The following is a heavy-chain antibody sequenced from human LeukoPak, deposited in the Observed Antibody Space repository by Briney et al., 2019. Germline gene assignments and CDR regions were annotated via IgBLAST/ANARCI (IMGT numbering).Heavy chain of an antibody. Sequence: GGSLRLSCATSGFTFNTNAMSWVRQAPGKGLEWVSTIGNTETFYADSVTGRFTISRDNSKNTVYLHMNSQRVEDTAVYYCAKDWIQFNRVFDCFDSWGQGTLVTVSS. J-gene: IGHJ4*02. D-gene: IGHD2-21*01. CDR3: AKDWIQFNRVFDCFDS. CDR2: IGNTET. CDR1: GFTFNTNA. V-gene: IGHV3-23*01.